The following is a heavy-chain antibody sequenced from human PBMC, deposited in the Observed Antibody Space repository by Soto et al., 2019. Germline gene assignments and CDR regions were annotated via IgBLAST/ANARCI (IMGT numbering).Heavy chain of an antibody. D-gene: IGHD2-2*02. CDR1: GYTFTSYG. J-gene: IGHJ4*02. V-gene: IGHV1-18*01. CDR3: ASISIGYCSSTSCYRWFESVY. CDR2: ISAYNGNT. Sequence: GASVKVSCKASGYTFTSYGISWVRQAPGQGLEWMGWISAYNGNTNYAQKLQGRVTMTTDTSTSTAYMELRSLRSDDTAVYYCASISIGYCSSTSCYRWFESVYWGQGTLVTVSS.